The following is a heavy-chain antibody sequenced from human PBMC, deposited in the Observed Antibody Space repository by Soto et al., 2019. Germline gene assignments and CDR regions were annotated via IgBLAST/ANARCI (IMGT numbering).Heavy chain of an antibody. CDR1: GFTFSSYA. Sequence: GGSLRLSCAASGFTFSSYAMSWVRQAPGKGLEWVSAISGSGGSTYYADSVKGRFTISRDNSKNTLYLQMNSLRAEDTAVYYCAKIRPHCTNGVCPSRYFDYWGQGTLVTVSS. D-gene: IGHD2-8*01. CDR2: ISGSGGST. V-gene: IGHV3-23*01. J-gene: IGHJ4*02. CDR3: AKIRPHCTNGVCPSRYFDY.